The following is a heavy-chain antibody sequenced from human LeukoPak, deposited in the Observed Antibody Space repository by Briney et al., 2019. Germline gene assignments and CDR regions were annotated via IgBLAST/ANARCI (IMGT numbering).Heavy chain of an antibody. CDR1: GYTFTGYY. Sequence: GASVKVSCKASGYTFTGYYMHWVRQAPGQGLEWMGWINPNSGGTNYAQKFQGRVTMTRDTSISTAYMELSRLRSDDTAVYYCARPYYDFWSGYLYFDYWGQGTLVTVSS. V-gene: IGHV1-2*02. J-gene: IGHJ4*02. CDR2: INPNSGGT. CDR3: ARPYYDFWSGYLYFDY. D-gene: IGHD3-3*01.